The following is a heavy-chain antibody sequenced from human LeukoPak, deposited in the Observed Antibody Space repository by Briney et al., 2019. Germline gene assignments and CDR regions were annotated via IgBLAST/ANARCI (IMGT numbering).Heavy chain of an antibody. J-gene: IGHJ4*02. D-gene: IGHD4-17*01. V-gene: IGHV3-30*18. CDR2: ISYDGSNK. CDR1: GFTFSSYG. Sequence: GGSLRLSCAASGFTFSSYGMHWVRQAPGKGLEWVAVISYDGSNKYYADSVEGRFTISRDNSKNTLYLQMNSLRAEDTPVYYCAKNYGDYEFDYWGQGTLVTVSS. CDR3: AKNYGDYEFDY.